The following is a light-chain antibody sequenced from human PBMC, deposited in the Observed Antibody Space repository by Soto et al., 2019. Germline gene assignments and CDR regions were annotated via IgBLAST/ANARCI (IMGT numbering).Light chain of an antibody. CDR1: QAINNY. CDR3: LQVYSFTRT. J-gene: IGKJ1*01. CDR2: AAS. V-gene: IGKV1-12*01. Sequence: DIQMTQSPSSLSASVGGRVTITCQASQAINNYLHWYRQKPGKAPQYLIQAASILQSGVPSMFSGSGSGTEFILTINNLKPEDLASYVCLQVYSFTRTVGQGNKGDIK.